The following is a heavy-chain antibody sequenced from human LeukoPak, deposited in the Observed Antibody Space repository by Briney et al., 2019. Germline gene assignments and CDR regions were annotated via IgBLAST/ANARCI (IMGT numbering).Heavy chain of an antibody. Sequence: GGSLRLSCAASGFTFSDYYMSWIRQAPGKGLEWVSYISSSSSYTNYADSVKGRFTISRDNAKNSLYLQMNSLRAEDTAVYYCARAYYGSGRYRSYYFDYWGQGTLVTVSS. CDR1: GFTFSDYY. D-gene: IGHD3-10*01. V-gene: IGHV3-11*05. CDR2: ISSSSSYT. CDR3: ARAYYGSGRYRSYYFDY. J-gene: IGHJ4*02.